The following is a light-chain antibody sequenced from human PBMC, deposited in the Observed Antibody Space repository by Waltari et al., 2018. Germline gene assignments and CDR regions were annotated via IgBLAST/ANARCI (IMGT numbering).Light chain of an antibody. CDR2: DAS. CDR3: QQSYSAPLH. Sequence: IEMTQSPTSVSATVGDRVTITCRASHDIRIWVAWYQQQPGKAPNLLIYDASTLQPGVPSRFSGRGSGTDFTLTISSLQPDDFATYYCQQSYSAPLHFGGGTRVDI. CDR1: HDIRIW. J-gene: IGKJ4*01. V-gene: IGKV1-12*01.